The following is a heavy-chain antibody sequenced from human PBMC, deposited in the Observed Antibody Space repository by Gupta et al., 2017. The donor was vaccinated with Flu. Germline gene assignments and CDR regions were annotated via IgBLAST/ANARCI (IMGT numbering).Heavy chain of an antibody. CDR2: ITVSGDYT. CDR3: AKGFNYVFDF. CDR1: GFTFGSYA. Sequence: EVQLLESGGGLVQPGGSLRLSCAASGFTFGSYAMGWVRQAPGKGLEWVSGITVSGDYTYYADSVKGRFTISRDNSENTLYLQTNSLRADDTAVYYCAKGFNYVFDFWGQGTLVTVSS. D-gene: IGHD4-4*01. V-gene: IGHV3-23*01. J-gene: IGHJ4*02.